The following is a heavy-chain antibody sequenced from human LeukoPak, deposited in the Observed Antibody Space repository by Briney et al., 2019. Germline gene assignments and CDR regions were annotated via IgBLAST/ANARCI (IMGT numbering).Heavy chain of an antibody. J-gene: IGHJ6*03. V-gene: IGHV3-23*01. CDR2: ISGSGGST. CDR3: AKLRGPLGYYYYMDV. D-gene: IGHD3-10*01. Sequence: GGSLRLSCAASGFTFRSYGMIWVRQAPGKGLEWVSAISGSGGSTYYADSVKGRFTISRDNSKNTLYLQMNSLRAEDTAVYYCAKLRGPLGYYYYMDVWGKGTTVTISS. CDR1: GFTFRSYG.